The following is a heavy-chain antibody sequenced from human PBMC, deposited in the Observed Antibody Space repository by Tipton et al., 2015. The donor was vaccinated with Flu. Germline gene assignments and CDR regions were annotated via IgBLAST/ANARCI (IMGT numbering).Heavy chain of an antibody. Sequence: LRLSCAVYGGSFSGYYWSWIRQPPGKGLEWIGGINHSGSTNYNPSLKSRVTISVDTSKNQFSLKLSSVTAADTAVYYCARSSITMVRGVIIQNWFDPWGQGTLVTVSS. CDR3: ARSSITMVRGVIIQNWFDP. V-gene: IGHV4-34*01. D-gene: IGHD3-10*01. CDR2: INHSGST. CDR1: GGSFSGYY. J-gene: IGHJ5*02.